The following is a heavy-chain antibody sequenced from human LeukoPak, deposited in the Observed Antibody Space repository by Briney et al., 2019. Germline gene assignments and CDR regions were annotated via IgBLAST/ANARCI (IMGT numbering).Heavy chain of an antibody. CDR3: VRANHFDY. CDR1: GGSVSSDSYY. Sequence: TSETLSLTCKVSGGSVSSDSYYWSWIRQPPGQGLEWIGYIHNSGSTNYNPSLKSRVTISVDTSKNQFSLKLSSVTAADTAVYYCVRANHFDYWGQGTLVTVSS. D-gene: IGHD1-14*01. V-gene: IGHV4-61*01. J-gene: IGHJ4*02. CDR2: IHNSGST.